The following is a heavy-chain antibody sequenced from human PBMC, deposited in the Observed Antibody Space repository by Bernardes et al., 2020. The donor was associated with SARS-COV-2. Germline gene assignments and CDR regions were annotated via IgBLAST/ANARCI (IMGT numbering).Heavy chain of an antibody. J-gene: IGHJ4*02. Sequence: GGSLRLSCAGSGFSFSRFAMAWVRQAPGKGLEIVAGVDGSSENIFYGSSVRGRFTISKDRSNNIVFLHMDSLTAADSGTYFCAKDFIVGDSLCYLDYFDYWGQGTLVTVSS. CDR3: AKDFIVGDSLCYLDYFDY. D-gene: IGHD4-17*01. V-gene: IGHV3-23*05. CDR2: VDGSSENI. CDR1: GFSFSRFA.